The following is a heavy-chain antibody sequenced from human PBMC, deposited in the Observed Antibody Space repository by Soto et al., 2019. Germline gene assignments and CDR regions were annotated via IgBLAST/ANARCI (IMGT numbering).Heavy chain of an antibody. CDR1: GYTFTSYD. Sequence: QVQLVQSGAEVKKPGASVKVSCKASGYTFTSYDINWVRQATGQGREWMGWMNPNSGNTGYAQKFQGRVTMTRNTSISTAYMELSSLRSEDTAVYYCALRYRMDYYYYGMDVWGQGTTVTVSS. V-gene: IGHV1-8*01. J-gene: IGHJ6*02. CDR3: ALRYRMDYYYYGMDV. D-gene: IGHD5-18*01. CDR2: MNPNSGNT.